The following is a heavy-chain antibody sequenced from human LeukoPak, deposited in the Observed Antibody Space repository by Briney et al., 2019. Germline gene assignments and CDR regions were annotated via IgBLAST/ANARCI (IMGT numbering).Heavy chain of an antibody. D-gene: IGHD3-10*01. J-gene: IGHJ4*02. CDR3: AREAMIRGYYYFDY. CDR2: IYTGGSI. CDR1: GFTVSSNY. V-gene: IGHV3-53*01. Sequence: GSLRLSCAASGFTVSSNYMSWVRQPPGRGLEWVSVIYTGGSIYYADSVKGRFTISRDNSKNSLYPQMNSLRAEDTAVYYCAREAMIRGYYYFDYWGQGTLVTVSS.